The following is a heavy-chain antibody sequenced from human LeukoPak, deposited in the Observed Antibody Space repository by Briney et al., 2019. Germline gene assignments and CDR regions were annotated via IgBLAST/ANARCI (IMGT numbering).Heavy chain of an antibody. J-gene: IGHJ4*02. Sequence: SVKVSCKASGGTFDSHAISWLRQAPGQGLEWMRRNFPILGVTTYAERFQARVTVTADKSTSISYMELSSLRSEDTAVYFCATEQPRPSHEFWSGYYLDHWGQGTLVTVSS. CDR1: GGTFDSHA. V-gene: IGHV1-69*04. D-gene: IGHD3-3*01. CDR3: ATEQPRPSHEFWSGYYLDH. CDR2: NFPILGVT.